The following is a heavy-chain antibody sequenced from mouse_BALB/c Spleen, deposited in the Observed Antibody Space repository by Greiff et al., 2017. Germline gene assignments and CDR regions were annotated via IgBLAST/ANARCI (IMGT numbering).Heavy chain of an antibody. V-gene: IGHV2-9*02. J-gene: IGHJ3*01. D-gene: IGHD1-1*01. Sequence: QVQLQQSGPGLVAPSQSLSITCTVSGFSLTSYGVHWVRQPPGKGLEWLGVIWAGGSTNYNSALMSRLSISKDNSKSQVFLKMNSLQTDDTAMYYCARGDGSPWFAYWGQGTLVTVSA. CDR3: ARGDGSPWFAY. CDR1: GFSLTSYG. CDR2: IWAGGST.